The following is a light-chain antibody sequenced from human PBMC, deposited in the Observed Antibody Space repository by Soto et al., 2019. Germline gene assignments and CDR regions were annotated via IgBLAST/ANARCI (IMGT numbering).Light chain of an antibody. Sequence: DRRMSQSPATLSGYVGDRVTIPCRASQTISSWLAWYQQKPGKAPKLLIYKASTLKSGVPSRFSGSGSGTEFTLTISSLQPDDFATYYCQHYNSYSEAFGQGTKVDI. V-gene: IGKV1-5*03. CDR1: QTISSW. CDR3: QHYNSYSEA. CDR2: KAS. J-gene: IGKJ1*01.